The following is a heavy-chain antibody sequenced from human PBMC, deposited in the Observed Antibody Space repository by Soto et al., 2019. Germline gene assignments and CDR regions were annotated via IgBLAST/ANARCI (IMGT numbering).Heavy chain of an antibody. D-gene: IGHD6-19*01. CDR3: ARDWGTGFYKLDS. V-gene: IGHV4-38-2*02. J-gene: IGHJ4*02. Sequence: SETLSLTCAVSGYSISTGFNWAWIRQPPGKGLEWIGSIYHSGSTYYNLSLKSRVTISSDASKNQISLKLSSVTAADTALYYCARDWGTGFYKLDSWRQGTLVTVSS. CDR2: IYHSGST. CDR1: GYSISTGFN.